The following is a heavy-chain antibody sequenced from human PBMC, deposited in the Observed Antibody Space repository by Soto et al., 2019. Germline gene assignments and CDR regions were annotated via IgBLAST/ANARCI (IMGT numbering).Heavy chain of an antibody. CDR2: IKQDGTEQ. Sequence: EVHLVEYGGGLVQPGGYLRLSCAASAFSCSSYWMSWVRQAPGKGLEWVANIKQDGTEQYYVDSVKGRFTISRDNSKNSGYLQITSLRAQDTGVYYCARIGWGYHYVCFRYFDHWGPGPLVNVYS. D-gene: IGHD3-16*01. CDR3: ARIGWGYHYVCFRYFDH. CDR1: AFSCSSYW. J-gene: IGHJ4*02. V-gene: IGHV3-7*01.